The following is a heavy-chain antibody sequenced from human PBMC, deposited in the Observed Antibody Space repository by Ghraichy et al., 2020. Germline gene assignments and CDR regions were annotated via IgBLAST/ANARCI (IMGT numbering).Heavy chain of an antibody. V-gene: IGHV4-34*01. Sequence: SETLSLTCAVYGGSFSGYYWSWIRQPPGKGLEWIGEINHSGSTNYNPSLKSRVTISVDTSKNQFSLKLSSVTAADTAVYYCSRLLMVYATPGDYYYGMDVWGQGTTVTVSS. J-gene: IGHJ6*02. CDR1: GGSFSGYY. CDR2: INHSGST. D-gene: IGHD2-8*01. CDR3: SRLLMVYATPGDYYYGMDV.